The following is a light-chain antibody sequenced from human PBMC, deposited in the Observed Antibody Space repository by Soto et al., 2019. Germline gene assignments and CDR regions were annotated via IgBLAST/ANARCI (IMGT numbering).Light chain of an antibody. CDR1: QDISSY. J-gene: IGKJ4*01. CDR2: AAS. CDR3: QQLRSYPST. Sequence: IQVTQSPSSLSASVGDRVTITCRASQDISSYLAWYQQKPGKAPTPLIYAASTLQSGVPSRFSGSGFGTDFTLTISSLQAEDFASYYCQQLRSYPSTFGGGTKVDIK. V-gene: IGKV1-9*01.